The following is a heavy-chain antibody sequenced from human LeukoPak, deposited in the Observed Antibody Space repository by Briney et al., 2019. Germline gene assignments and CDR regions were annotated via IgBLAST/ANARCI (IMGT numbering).Heavy chain of an antibody. V-gene: IGHV3-11*04. D-gene: IGHD3-10*01. CDR1: GFTFSDYY. CDR2: ISSSGSTK. CDR3: ASIPLLWFGELFPDY. J-gene: IGHJ4*02. Sequence: PGGSLRLSCAASGFTFSDYYMSWIRQAPGKGLEWVSYISSSGSTKYYADSVKGRFTISRDNAKNSLYLQMNSLRAEDTAVYYCASIPLLWFGELFPDYWGQGTLVTVSS.